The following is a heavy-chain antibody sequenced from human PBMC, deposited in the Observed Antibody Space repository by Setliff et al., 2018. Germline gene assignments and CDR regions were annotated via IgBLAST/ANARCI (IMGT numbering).Heavy chain of an antibody. Sequence: SQTLSLTRSVSGDSNNNFYWNWSRQSPGTGLEWIGYIFSDGTTYYNPSLKSRVAMSVDTSKKQFSLSLSSLRAGDTAVYYCARHDTTWPGVIDSWGQGTLVTVSS. D-gene: IGHD2-21*01. CDR3: ARHDTTWPGVIDS. V-gene: IGHV4-4*09. CDR1: GDSNNNFY. CDR2: IFSDGTT. J-gene: IGHJ4*02.